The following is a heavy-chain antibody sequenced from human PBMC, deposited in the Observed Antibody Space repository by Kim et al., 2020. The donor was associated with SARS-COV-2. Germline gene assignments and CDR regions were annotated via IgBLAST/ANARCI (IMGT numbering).Heavy chain of an antibody. J-gene: IGHJ4*02. D-gene: IGHD6-13*01. CDR3: ARRRAAAGSTLDY. Sequence: SETLSLTCAVYGGSFSGYYWSWIRQPPGKGLEWIGEINHSGSTNYNPSLKSRVTISVDTSKNQFSLKLSSVTAADTAVYYCARRRAAAGSTLDYWGQGTLVTVSS. CDR2: INHSGST. V-gene: IGHV4-34*01. CDR1: GGSFSGYY.